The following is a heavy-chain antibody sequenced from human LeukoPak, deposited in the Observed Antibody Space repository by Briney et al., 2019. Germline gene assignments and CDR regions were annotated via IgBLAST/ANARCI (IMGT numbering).Heavy chain of an antibody. J-gene: IGHJ3*02. CDR3: ARARDAGASSI. V-gene: IGHV4-59*01. CDR2: IYYSGST. CDR1: GGSISSYY. D-gene: IGHD3-10*01. Sequence: SETLSLTCTVSGGSISSYYWSWIRQPPGKGLEWIGYIYYSGSTNYNPSLKSRVTLSVDTSKNQFSLKLSSVTAADTAVYYRARARDAGASSIWGQGTMVTVSS.